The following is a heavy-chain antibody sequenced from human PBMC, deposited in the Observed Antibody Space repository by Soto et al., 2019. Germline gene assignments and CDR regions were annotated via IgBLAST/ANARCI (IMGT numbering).Heavy chain of an antibody. J-gene: IGHJ6*02. CDR3: ARTATVTTAGGQHYYYGMDV. CDR2: IYYSGST. D-gene: IGHD4-17*01. V-gene: IGHV4-31*03. Sequence: QVQLQESGPGLVKPSQTLSLTCTVSGGSISSGGYYWSCIRQHPGKGLEWIGYIYYSGSTYYNPSLKSRVTISVDTSKNQFSLKLSSVTAADTAVYYCARTATVTTAGGQHYYYGMDVWGQGTTVTVSS. CDR1: GGSISSGGYY.